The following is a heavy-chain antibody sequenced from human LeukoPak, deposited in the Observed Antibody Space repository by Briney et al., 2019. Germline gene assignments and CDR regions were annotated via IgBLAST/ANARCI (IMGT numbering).Heavy chain of an antibody. Sequence: GGSLRLSRAASGFTFSSYAMHWVRQAPGKGLEWVAVISYDGSNKYYADSVKGRFTISRDNSKNTLYLQMNSLRAEDTAVYYCARDGAYYDSSGYYGGGFDYWGQGTLVTVSS. CDR2: ISYDGSNK. V-gene: IGHV3-30*01. CDR3: ARDGAYYDSSGYYGGGFDY. CDR1: GFTFSSYA. J-gene: IGHJ4*02. D-gene: IGHD3-22*01.